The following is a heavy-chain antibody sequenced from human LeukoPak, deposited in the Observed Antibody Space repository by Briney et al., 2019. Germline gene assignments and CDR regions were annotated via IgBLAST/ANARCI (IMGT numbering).Heavy chain of an antibody. Sequence: PGGSLRLSCAASGFTFSSYEVNWVRHAPGKGLEWVSYISSSGSTIYYADSVKCRFTISRDNAKKSLYLQMNSLRAEDTAVYYCARCRFEGLERLGEGTSCYYFDYWGQGTLVTVSS. J-gene: IGHJ4*02. CDR3: ARCRFEGLERLGEGTSCYYFDY. D-gene: IGHD2-2*01. CDR2: ISSSGSTI. CDR1: GFTFSSYE. V-gene: IGHV3-48*03.